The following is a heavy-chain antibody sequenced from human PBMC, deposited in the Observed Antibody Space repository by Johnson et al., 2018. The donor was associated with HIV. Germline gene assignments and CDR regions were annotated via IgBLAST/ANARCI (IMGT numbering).Heavy chain of an antibody. CDR1: GFNFSNYA. V-gene: IGHV3-23*04. CDR2: ISGSGGST. J-gene: IGHJ3*02. CDR3: ARAGRWSGDTFDI. Sequence: VQLVESGGGVVQPGRSLRLSCAASGFNFSNYAMTWVRQAPGKGLEWVSSISGSGGSTYFADSVKGRFTISRDNSKNTRYLQMNSLRAGDTAVYYCARAGRWSGDTFDIWGQGTMVTVSS. D-gene: IGHD3-10*01.